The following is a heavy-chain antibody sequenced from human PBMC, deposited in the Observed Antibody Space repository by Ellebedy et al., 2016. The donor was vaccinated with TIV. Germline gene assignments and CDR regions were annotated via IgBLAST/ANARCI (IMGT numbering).Heavy chain of an antibody. CDR1: GYTFTGYY. D-gene: IGHD2-21*02. Sequence: AASVKVSCKASGYTFTGYYIHWVRQAPGQGLEWMGWINPKHGGTNYAQKFQGRVTMTRDTSISTAYMELSWLRSDDTAVYYCARDGACGGDCYGDNYWGQGSLVTVSS. V-gene: IGHV1-2*02. CDR3: ARDGACGGDCYGDNY. CDR2: INPKHGGT. J-gene: IGHJ4*02.